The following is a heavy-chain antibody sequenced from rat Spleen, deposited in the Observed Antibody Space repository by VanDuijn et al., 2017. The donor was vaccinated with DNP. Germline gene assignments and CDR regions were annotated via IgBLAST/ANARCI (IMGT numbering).Heavy chain of an antibody. D-gene: IGHD1-8*01. CDR2: ITGSGGNT. V-gene: IGHV5-31*01. CDR3: TTDNYSAPFDY. CDR1: GFTFNHYW. J-gene: IGHJ2*01. Sequence: EVQLVESGGDLVQPGRSLKLSCVASGFTFNHYWMAWIRQVPGKGLEWVTSITGSGGNTYYPDSVKGRFTISRDNAKNTLYLQMDSLRSEDTATYYCTTDNYSAPFDYWGQGVMVTVSS.